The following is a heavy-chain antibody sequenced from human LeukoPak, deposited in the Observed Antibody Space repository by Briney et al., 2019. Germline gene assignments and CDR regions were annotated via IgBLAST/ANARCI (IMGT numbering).Heavy chain of an antibody. J-gene: IGHJ4*02. V-gene: IGHV1-8*01. CDR1: GYTFTSYD. CDR2: MNPNSGNT. CDR3: AAELYSGTYGRCCSFAF. D-gene: IGHD1-26*01. Sequence: GASVKVSCKAPGYTFTSYDINRGRQGTGQGLEWMGWMNPNSGNTGYAQKFQGRVTMTRNTSISTAYMELSSLRSDDTAVYYCAAELYSGTYGRCCSFAFWGQGTQVTVSS.